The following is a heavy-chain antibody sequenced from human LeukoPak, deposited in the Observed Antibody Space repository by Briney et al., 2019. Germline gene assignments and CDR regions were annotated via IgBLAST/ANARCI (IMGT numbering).Heavy chain of an antibody. Sequence: ASVKVSCKASGYTVTSYDINRVRQATGQGLEWMGWMNPNRGNTGYAQKFQGRVTMTRNTSISTAYMELSSLRSEDTAVYYCARAKLLRLGGLNYYFDYWGQGTLVTVSS. V-gene: IGHV1-8*01. D-gene: IGHD5-12*01. CDR2: MNPNRGNT. CDR3: ARAKLLRLGGLNYYFDY. J-gene: IGHJ4*02. CDR1: GYTVTSYD.